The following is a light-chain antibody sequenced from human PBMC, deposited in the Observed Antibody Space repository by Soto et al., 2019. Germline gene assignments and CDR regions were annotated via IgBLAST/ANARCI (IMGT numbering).Light chain of an antibody. CDR3: QQYNNWPPIT. CDR1: QSVSSN. V-gene: IGKV3-15*01. J-gene: IGKJ5*01. CDR2: GAS. Sequence: EILMTQSPATLSVSPGERATLSCRASQSVSSNLAWYQQKPGQAPRLLIYGASTRVTGIPARFSGSGSRTEFPLTISVLQSEDFAVYYCQQYNNWPPITFGQGTRLEIK.